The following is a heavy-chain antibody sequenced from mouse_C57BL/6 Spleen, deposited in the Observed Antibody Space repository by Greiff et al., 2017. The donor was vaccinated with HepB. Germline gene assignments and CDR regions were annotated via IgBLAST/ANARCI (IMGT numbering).Heavy chain of an antibody. V-gene: IGHV5-16*01. CDR2: INYDGSST. CDR3: ARNSYSSNYWYFEF. CDR1: GFTFSDYY. Sequence: EVMLVESEGGLVQPGSSMKLSCTASGFTFSDYYMAWVRQVPEKGLEWVANINYDGSSTYYLDPLTSRFTISRDNAKNTLYLQMSSLKSEDTATYYCARNSYSSNYWYFEFWGTGTTVTVSS. J-gene: IGHJ1*03. D-gene: IGHD1-1*01.